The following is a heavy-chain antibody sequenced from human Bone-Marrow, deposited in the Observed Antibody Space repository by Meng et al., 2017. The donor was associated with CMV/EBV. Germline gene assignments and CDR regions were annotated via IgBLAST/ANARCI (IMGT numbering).Heavy chain of an antibody. J-gene: IGHJ4*02. CDR3: VRNSPGGWAIVVVPAAIREVG. V-gene: IGHV3-9*03. Sequence: SLKISCAASGFTFDDYAMHWVRQAPGKGLEWVSGISWNSGSIGYADSVKGRFIISRDNSRNFLYQQMNSLRPEDMAVYYCVRNSPGGWAIVVVPAAIREVGWGQGTLVTVSS. CDR1: GFTFDDYA. CDR2: ISWNSGSI. D-gene: IGHD2-2*01.